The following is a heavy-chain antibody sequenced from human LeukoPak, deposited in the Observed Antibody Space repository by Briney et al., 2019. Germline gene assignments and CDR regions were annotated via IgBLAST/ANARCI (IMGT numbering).Heavy chain of an antibody. Sequence: PGGSLRLSCAASGSTFSSYGMHWVRQAPGKGLEWVAVISYDGSNKYYADSVKGRFTISRDNSKNTLYLQMNSLRAEDTAVYYCAKSRLHIHRRGMDVWGQGTTVTVSS. CDR1: GSTFSSYG. D-gene: IGHD5-24*01. CDR3: AKSRLHIHRRGMDV. J-gene: IGHJ6*02. CDR2: ISYDGSNK. V-gene: IGHV3-30*18.